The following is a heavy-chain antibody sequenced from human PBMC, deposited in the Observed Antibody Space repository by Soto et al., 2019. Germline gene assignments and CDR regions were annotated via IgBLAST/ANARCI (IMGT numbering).Heavy chain of an antibody. CDR3: ARGSGPMIEWH. Sequence: AASVKVSCKASGYTFTSYGISWVRQAPGQGLEWMGWISACNGNTKYSQKFQGRVTITRDTSASTAYMELSSLRSEDTAVYYCARGSGPMIEWHWGQGTLVTVSS. V-gene: IGHV1-18*01. CDR1: GYTFTSYG. J-gene: IGHJ4*02. CDR2: ISACNGNT. D-gene: IGHD3-22*01.